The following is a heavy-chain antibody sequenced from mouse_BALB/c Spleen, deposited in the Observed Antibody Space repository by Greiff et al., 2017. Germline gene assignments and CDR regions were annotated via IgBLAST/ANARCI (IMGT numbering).Heavy chain of an antibody. CDR2: ISYDGSN. Sequence: EVKLQESGPGLVKPSQSLSLTCSVTGYSITSGYYWNWIRQFPGNKLEWMGYISYDGSNNYNPSLKNRISITRDTSKNQFFLKLNSVTTEDTATYYCARGYDYVGRDYWGQGTTLTVSS. J-gene: IGHJ2*01. CDR3: ARGYDYVGRDY. D-gene: IGHD2-4*01. CDR1: GYSITSGYY. V-gene: IGHV3-6*02.